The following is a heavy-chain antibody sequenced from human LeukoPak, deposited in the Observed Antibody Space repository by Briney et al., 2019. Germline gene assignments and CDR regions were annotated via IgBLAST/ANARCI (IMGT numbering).Heavy chain of an antibody. Sequence: GASVEVSCKASGYTFTSYYMHWVRQAPGQGLEWMGIINPSGGSTSYAQKFQGRVTMTRDMSTSTVYMELSSLGSEDTAVYYCARYRGTRHNLNWFDPWGQGTLVTVSS. CDR2: INPSGGST. CDR1: GYTFTSYY. J-gene: IGHJ5*02. CDR3: ARYRGTRHNLNWFDP. D-gene: IGHD2-2*01. V-gene: IGHV1-46*01.